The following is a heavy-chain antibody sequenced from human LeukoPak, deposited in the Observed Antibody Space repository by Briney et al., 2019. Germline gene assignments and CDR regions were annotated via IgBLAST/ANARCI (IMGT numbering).Heavy chain of an antibody. CDR1: GFSFSSYA. CDR2: ISGSGGST. V-gene: IGHV3-23*01. D-gene: IGHD2-2*01. CDR3: AKDAGGYCSGTSCYGGSYYFDY. Sequence: PGGSLRLSCAASGFSFSSYAMSWVRQAPGKGLEWVSAISGSGGSTYYADSVKGRFTISRDNSKNTLYLQMNSLRAEDTAVYYCAKDAGGYCSGTSCYGGSYYFDYWGQGTLVTVSS. J-gene: IGHJ4*02.